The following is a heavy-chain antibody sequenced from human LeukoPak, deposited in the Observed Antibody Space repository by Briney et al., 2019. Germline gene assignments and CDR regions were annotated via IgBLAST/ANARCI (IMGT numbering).Heavy chain of an antibody. D-gene: IGHD3-10*01. CDR2: TSDTGIT. CDR3: ARHTIRGVVSDY. CDR1: AGSITTDS. Sequence: SQTLSLTCPLSAGSITTDSWSWIRQPPGKVIGGIGDTSDTGITIYKPSSERRVSRSVDTSKNQLPLRLSSVTAADTAVYYCARHTIRGVVSDYWGRGTRVTVYS. V-gene: IGHV4-59*08. J-gene: IGHJ4*02.